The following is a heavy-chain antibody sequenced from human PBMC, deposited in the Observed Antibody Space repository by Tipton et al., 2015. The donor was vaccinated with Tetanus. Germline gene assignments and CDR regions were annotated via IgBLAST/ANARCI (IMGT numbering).Heavy chain of an antibody. CDR3: AKEPASRGWFVP. CDR2: ISVRGSHT. D-gene: IGHD1-14*01. J-gene: IGHJ5*02. CDR1: GFTFSNYA. Sequence: SLRLSCAASGFTFSNYAMAWVRQAPGKGLEWVSGISVRGSHTYYADPVKGRFSISRDNSKNTVYLQMYSLRDEDTAVYYCAKEPASRGWFVPWGQGTLVSVSS. V-gene: IGHV3-23*01.